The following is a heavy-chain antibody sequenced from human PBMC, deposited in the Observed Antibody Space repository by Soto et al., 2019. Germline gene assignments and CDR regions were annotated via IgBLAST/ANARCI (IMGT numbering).Heavy chain of an antibody. Sequence: SETLSLTCTVSGGSISSYYWSWFRQPPGKGLEWIGEIYHSGSTNYNPSLKRRVTISVDKSKNQFSLKLSSVTAADTAVYYGIRGYSSSSFDYWGQGTLVTLSS. CDR2: IYHSGST. D-gene: IGHD6-13*01. J-gene: IGHJ4*02. CDR3: IRGYSSSSFDY. CDR1: GGSISSYY. V-gene: IGHV4-59*12.